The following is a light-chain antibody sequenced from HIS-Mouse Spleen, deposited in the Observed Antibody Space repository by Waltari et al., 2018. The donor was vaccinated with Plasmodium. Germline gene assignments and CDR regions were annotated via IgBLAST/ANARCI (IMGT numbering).Light chain of an antibody. CDR2: KAS. CDR3: QQYNSYSYT. Sequence: DIQMTQSPSTLSASVGDRFTITCRASQSISSWLAWYQQKPGKAPKLLIYKASSLESGAPSRFSGSGSGTEFTLTISSLQPDDFATYYCQQYNSYSYTFGQGTKLEIK. CDR1: QSISSW. J-gene: IGKJ2*01. V-gene: IGKV1-5*03.